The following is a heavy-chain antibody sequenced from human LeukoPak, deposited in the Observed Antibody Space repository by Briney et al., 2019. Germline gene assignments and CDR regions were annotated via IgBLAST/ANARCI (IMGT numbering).Heavy chain of an antibody. J-gene: IGHJ6*02. D-gene: IGHD6-19*01. CDR2: IYYSGST. CDR1: GGSIRSYY. V-gene: IGHV4-59*01. Sequence: NPSETLSLTCTVSGGSIRSYYWSWIRQPPGKGLEWIGYIYYSGSTNYNPSLKSRVTISVDTSKNQFSLKLSSVTAADTAVYYCARERIAVAATKSSYYYYGMVVWGQGTTVTVSS. CDR3: ARERIAVAATKSSYYYYGMVV.